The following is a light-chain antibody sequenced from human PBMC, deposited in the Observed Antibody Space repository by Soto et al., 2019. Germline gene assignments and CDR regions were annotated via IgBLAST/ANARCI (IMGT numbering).Light chain of an antibody. V-gene: IGKV3-20*01. CDR2: GAS. Sequence: EIVLTQSPATLSVSPGERATLSFRASQSVSSNLAWYQQKPGQAPRLLIYGASTRATGIPARFSGSGSGTDFTLTISRLEPEDFAVYYCQQYGSSPITFGQGTRLEI. J-gene: IGKJ5*01. CDR3: QQYGSSPIT. CDR1: QSVSSN.